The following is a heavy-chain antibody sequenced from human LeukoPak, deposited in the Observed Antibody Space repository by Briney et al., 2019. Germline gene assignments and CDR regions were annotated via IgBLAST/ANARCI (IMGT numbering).Heavy chain of an antibody. CDR1: GFIISDFW. CDR2: INRGGTEK. J-gene: IGHJ4*02. Sequence: GGSLRLSCAASGFIISDFWMSWVRQAPGKGLEWVANINRGGTEKFSVDSVKGRFTISRDNAKNSLYLQMNSLRAEDTALYYCASGYDRFFDYWGQGTLVTVSS. V-gene: IGHV3-7*03. D-gene: IGHD5-12*01. CDR3: ASGYDRFFDY.